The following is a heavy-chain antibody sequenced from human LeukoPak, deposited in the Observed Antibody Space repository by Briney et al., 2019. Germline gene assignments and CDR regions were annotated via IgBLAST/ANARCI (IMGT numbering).Heavy chain of an antibody. Sequence: ASVKVSCKASGGTFSSYAISWVRQAPGQGLEWMGGIIPIFGTANYAQKFQGRVTITADESTSTAYMELGSLRSEDTAVYYCASNTYSGSWYLGYSFDYWGQGTLVTVSS. D-gene: IGHD6-13*01. CDR3: ASNTYSGSWYLGYSFDY. V-gene: IGHV1-69*13. CDR1: GGTFSSYA. CDR2: IIPIFGTA. J-gene: IGHJ4*02.